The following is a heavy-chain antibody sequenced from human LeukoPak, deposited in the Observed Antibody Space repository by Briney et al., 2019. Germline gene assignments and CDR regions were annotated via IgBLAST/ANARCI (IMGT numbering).Heavy chain of an antibody. V-gene: IGHV3-23*01. D-gene: IGHD2-2*01. CDR3: ANGSITHSTNFDY. Sequence: PGGSLRLSCAGSGFTFSSYAMSWVRQAPGKGLEWVSGISGRGGTTYYADSVKGRFTISRDNSKNTLYLQMNSLRAEDTAVYYCANGSITHSTNFDYWGQGTLVTVSS. CDR2: ISGRGGTT. J-gene: IGHJ4*02. CDR1: GFTFSSYA.